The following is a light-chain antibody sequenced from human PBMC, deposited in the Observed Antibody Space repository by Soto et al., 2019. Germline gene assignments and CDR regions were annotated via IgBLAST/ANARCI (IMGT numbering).Light chain of an antibody. J-gene: IGKJ1*01. V-gene: IGKV1-9*01. Sequence: DIQLTQSPSFLSASVGDRVTITCRASQDISSYLAWYQQRPGKVPRFLTHSASTLQSGVPSRFSATGSGTKFTLTISSLQPEDIATFYCQQLNRFPRTFGQGTKVE. CDR3: QQLNRFPRT. CDR1: QDISSY. CDR2: SAS.